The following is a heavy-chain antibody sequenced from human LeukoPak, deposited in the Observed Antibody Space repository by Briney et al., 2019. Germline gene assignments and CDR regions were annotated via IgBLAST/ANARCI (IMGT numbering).Heavy chain of an antibody. Sequence: SETLSLTCTVSGGSISTYYWSWIRQPPGKGLEWIGHIYYSGNTNYNPSLKSRVTISVDTSKNQFSLKLSSVTAADTAVYYCAKGSGLLWFGELLIDYWGQGTLVTVSS. J-gene: IGHJ4*02. CDR1: GGSISTYY. D-gene: IGHD3-10*01. V-gene: IGHV4-59*01. CDR3: AKGSGLLWFGELLIDY. CDR2: IYYSGNT.